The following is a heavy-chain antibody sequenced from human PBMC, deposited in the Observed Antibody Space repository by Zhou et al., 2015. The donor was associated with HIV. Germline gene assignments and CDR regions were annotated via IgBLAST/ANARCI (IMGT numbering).Heavy chain of an antibody. Sequence: QVLLVQSGAEVKKPGSSVKVSCEASGGTFSNYAVSWVRQAPGQGLEWMGAIIPMFGTVRYAQKFRTRLIITVDKSTSTAYMELSSLTSEDTAMYFCARSSVNHENACDIWGQGTNVIVSP. CDR1: GGTFSNYA. J-gene: IGHJ3*02. CDR3: ARSSVNHENACDI. V-gene: IGHV1-69*06. CDR2: IIPMFGTV. D-gene: IGHD3-22*01.